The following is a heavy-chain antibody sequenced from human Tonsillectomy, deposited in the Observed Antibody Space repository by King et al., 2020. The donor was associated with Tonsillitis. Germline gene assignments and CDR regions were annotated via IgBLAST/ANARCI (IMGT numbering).Heavy chain of an antibody. J-gene: IGHJ6*02. CDR1: GYTFTSYD. CDR2: MNPNSGNT. CDR3: ARSNLYSDILTGFYHYYYYGMDV. V-gene: IGHV1-8*01. Sequence: QLVQSGAEVKKPGASVKVSCKASGYTFTSYDINWVRQATGQGLEWMGWMNPNSGNTGYAQKFQGRVTMTRNTSISTAYMELSSLRSEDTAVYYCARSNLYSDILTGFYHYYYYGMDVWGQGTTVTVSS. D-gene: IGHD3-9*01.